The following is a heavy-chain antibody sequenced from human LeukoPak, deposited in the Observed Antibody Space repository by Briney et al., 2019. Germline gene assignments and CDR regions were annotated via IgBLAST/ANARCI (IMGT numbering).Heavy chain of an antibody. D-gene: IGHD3-10*01. V-gene: IGHV1-18*01. J-gene: IGHJ4*02. CDR1: GYTFTSYG. CDR2: ISAYNGNT. Sequence: ASVKVSCKASGYTFTSYGISWVRQAPGQGLEWMGWISAYNGNTNYAQKLQGRVTITADKSTSTAYMELSSLRSEDTAVYYCAREYPGAEYYFDYWGQGTLVTVSS. CDR3: AREYPGAEYYFDY.